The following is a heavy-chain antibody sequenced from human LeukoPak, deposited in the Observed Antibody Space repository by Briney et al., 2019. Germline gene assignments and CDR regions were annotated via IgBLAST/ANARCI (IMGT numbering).Heavy chain of an antibody. D-gene: IGHD4/OR15-4a*01. J-gene: IGHJ3*02. CDR2: IYFTGGT. Sequence: PSETLSLTCTVCGGSISSYYWSWIRQPAGKGLEWIGRIYFTGGTNYNPSLKSRVTMSVDTSKNQFSLKLTSVTAADTAVYYCARAKDNYRGNDAFDIWGQGTMVTVSS. CDR3: ARAKDNYRGNDAFDI. CDR1: GGSISSYY. V-gene: IGHV4-4*07.